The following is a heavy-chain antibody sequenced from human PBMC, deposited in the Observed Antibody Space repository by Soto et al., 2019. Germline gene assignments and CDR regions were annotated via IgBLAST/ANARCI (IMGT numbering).Heavy chain of an antibody. J-gene: IGHJ6*02. CDR2: ITPFNGNT. V-gene: IGHV1-45*02. D-gene: IGHD3-3*01. CDR3: AGTTYDFWSGYYGGMDV. Sequence: SVKVSCKASGYTFTYRYLHWVRQAPGQALEWMGWITPFNGNTNYAQKFQDRVTITRDRSMSTAYMELSSLRSEDTAMYYCAGTTYDFWSGYYGGMDVWGQGTTVTVSS. CDR1: GYTFTYRY.